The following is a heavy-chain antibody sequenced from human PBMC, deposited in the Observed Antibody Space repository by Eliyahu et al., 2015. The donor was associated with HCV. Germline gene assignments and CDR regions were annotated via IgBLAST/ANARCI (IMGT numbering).Heavy chain of an antibody. V-gene: IGHV2-5*02. J-gene: IGHJ4*02. CDR3: AHLSRWVPGPPEGAFDF. CDR1: GFSLSSXGVA. CDR2: IYWDNDK. D-gene: IGHD3-10*01. Sequence: QISLKESGPTLVKPTQTLRLTCTFSGFSLSSXGVAVAWIRQPPGKALEWLAIIYWDNDKFYNAYLENRLTVTKDTSKDQVVLTMTNMDPEDTATYFCAHLSRWVPGPPEGAFDFWGQGTLVTVSA.